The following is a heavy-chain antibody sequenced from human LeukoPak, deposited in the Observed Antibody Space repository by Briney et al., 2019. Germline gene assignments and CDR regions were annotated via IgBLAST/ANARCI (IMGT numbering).Heavy chain of an antibody. CDR1: GGSFSSSAYY. Sequence: SETLSLTCIVSGGSFSSSAYYWGWIRQPPGEGLQWIGSIYHSGNTYYNSSLKSRVTISVDTSTSQFSLRLSSVTAADTAVYYCARDRHAFDIWGQGTMVTVSS. J-gene: IGHJ3*02. CDR3: ARDRHAFDI. V-gene: IGHV4-39*07. CDR2: IYHSGNT.